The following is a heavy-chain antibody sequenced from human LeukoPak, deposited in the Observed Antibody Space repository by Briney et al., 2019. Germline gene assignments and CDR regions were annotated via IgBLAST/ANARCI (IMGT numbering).Heavy chain of an antibody. J-gene: IGHJ4*02. CDR3: ATGFVRGIVATKYPFDY. D-gene: IGHD5-12*01. CDR1: GYTLTELS. Sequence: ASVKVSCKVSGYTLTELSMHWVRQAPGKGLEWMGGFDPEDGETIYAQKFQGRVTMTEDTSTDTAYMELSSLRSEDTAVYYCATGFVRGIVATKYPFDYWGQGTLVTVSS. V-gene: IGHV1-24*01. CDR2: FDPEDGET.